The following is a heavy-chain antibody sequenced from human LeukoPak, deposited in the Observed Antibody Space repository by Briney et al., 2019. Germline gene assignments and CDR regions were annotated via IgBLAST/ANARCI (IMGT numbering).Heavy chain of an antibody. CDR3: ARDRSPPYYDSSGYDF. D-gene: IGHD3-22*01. J-gene: IGHJ4*02. V-gene: IGHV3-21*01. CDR2: IGTSSSDK. CDR1: GFAFSSYS. Sequence: GGSLRLSCAASGFAFSSYSMTWVRQAPGKGLEWVSSIGTSSSDKAYADSVKGRFTISRDNAMKSVYLQMNSPRAEDTAVYYCARDRSPPYYDSSGYDFGGQGTLVTVSS.